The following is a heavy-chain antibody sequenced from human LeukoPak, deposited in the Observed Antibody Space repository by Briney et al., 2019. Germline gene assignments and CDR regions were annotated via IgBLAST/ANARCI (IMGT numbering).Heavy chain of an antibody. D-gene: IGHD3-10*01. Sequence: GESLKISCKGSGYSFTSYWIDWVRQMPGKGLEWMGIIYPGDSDTRYSPSFQGQVTISADKSISTAYLQWSSLKASDTAMYYCARLTMVRGVIRQIDYWGQGTLVTVSS. CDR2: IYPGDSDT. CDR1: GYSFTSYW. J-gene: IGHJ4*02. V-gene: IGHV5-51*01. CDR3: ARLTMVRGVIRQIDY.